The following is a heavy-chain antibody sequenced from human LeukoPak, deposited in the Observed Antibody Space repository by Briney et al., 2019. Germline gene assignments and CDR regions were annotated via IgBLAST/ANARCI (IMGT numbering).Heavy chain of an antibody. V-gene: IGHV1-2*02. Sequence: EASVKVSCKASGYTFTGYYMHWVRQAPGQGLEWMGLINPNSGGTNYAQKFQGRVTMTRDTSISTAYMELSRLRSDDTAVYYCARDTSLAADIKSDDYYYYYMDVWGKGTTVTVSS. D-gene: IGHD6-6*01. CDR2: INPNSGGT. CDR1: GYTFTGYY. CDR3: ARDTSLAADIKSDDYYYYYMDV. J-gene: IGHJ6*03.